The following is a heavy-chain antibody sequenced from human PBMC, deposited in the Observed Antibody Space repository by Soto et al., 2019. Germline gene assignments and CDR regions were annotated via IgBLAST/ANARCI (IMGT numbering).Heavy chain of an antibody. J-gene: IGHJ4*02. CDR1: GFTFSSYA. CDR3: ARRTTDSGTRGCIDY. V-gene: IGHV3-30-3*01. CDR2: ISKDGSAK. D-gene: IGHD1-26*01. Sequence: QVQLVESGGGVVQPGRSLRLSCAASGFTFSSYAMYWVRQAPGKGLAWVAVISKDGSAKFYADSVKGRFTISRDNSKNTLFLQMNSVRDDYTAVYYCARRTTDSGTRGCIDYWGQGALVTVSS.